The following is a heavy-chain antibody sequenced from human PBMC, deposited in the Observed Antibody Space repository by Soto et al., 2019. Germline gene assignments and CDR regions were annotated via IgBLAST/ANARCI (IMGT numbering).Heavy chain of an antibody. D-gene: IGHD3-22*01. CDR3: AISSGYYYVDY. CDR2: INAGNGNT. J-gene: IGHJ4*02. V-gene: IGHV1-3*01. Sequence: QVQLVQSGAEVKKPGASVKVSCKASGSTFTSYAMHWVRQAPGQRLEWMGWINAGNGNTKYSQKFQGRVTITRDTSASTAYMELSSLRSEDTAVYYCAISSGYYYVDYWGPGTLVTVSS. CDR1: GSTFTSYA.